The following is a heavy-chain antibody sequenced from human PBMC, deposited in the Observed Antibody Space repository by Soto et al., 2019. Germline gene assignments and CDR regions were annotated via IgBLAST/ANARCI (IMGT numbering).Heavy chain of an antibody. CDR3: AREGYYDSSGYYYASGRVIAFDI. J-gene: IGHJ3*02. CDR2: ISYDGSNK. Sequence: PGGSLRLSCAASGFTFSSYAMHWVRQAPGKGLEWVAVISYDGSNKYYADSVKGRFTISRDNSKNTLYLQMNSLRAEDTAVYYCAREGYYDSSGYYYASGRVIAFDIWGQGTMVTVSS. D-gene: IGHD3-22*01. CDR1: GFTFSSYA. V-gene: IGHV3-30-3*01.